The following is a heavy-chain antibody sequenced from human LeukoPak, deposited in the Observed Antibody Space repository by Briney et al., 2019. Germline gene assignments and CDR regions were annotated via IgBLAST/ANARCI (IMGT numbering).Heavy chain of an antibody. D-gene: IGHD3-10*01. CDR3: ARDFAREFTIDY. CDR1: GFTFSNYH. V-gene: IGHV3-48*01. CDR2: ISSSSNII. Sequence: SGGSLRLSCAASGFTFSNYHMNWVRQPPGKGLQWVSYISSSSNIIYYADSVKGRFTISGDNAKNSLFLQMNSLRAEDTAVYYCARDFAREFTIDYWGQGTLVTVSS. J-gene: IGHJ4*02.